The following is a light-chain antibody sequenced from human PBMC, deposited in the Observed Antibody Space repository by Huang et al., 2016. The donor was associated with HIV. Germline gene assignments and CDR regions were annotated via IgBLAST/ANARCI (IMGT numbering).Light chain of an antibody. CDR1: QSVGSK. CDR3: QQYNNWPYT. Sequence: DTVTTQTPATLSVSPGARATLSCRASQSVGSKLAWFQQKPGQAPRLLIHGASTRATGSPARCSGSGSGTEFTLTISSLQSEDFAVYYCQQYNNWPYTFGQGTKLEIK. CDR2: GAS. V-gene: IGKV3-15*01. J-gene: IGKJ2*01.